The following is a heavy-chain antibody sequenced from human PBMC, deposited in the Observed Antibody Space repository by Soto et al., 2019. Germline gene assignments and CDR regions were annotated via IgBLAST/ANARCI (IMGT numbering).Heavy chain of an antibody. V-gene: IGHV4-34*01. CDR3: ARRLAGGIGDYFDY. Sequence: SETLSLTCAVYGGSFSGYYWSWIRQPPGKGLEWIGEINHSGSTNYNPSLKSRVTISVDTSKNQFSLKLSSVTAADTAVYYCARRLAGGIGDYFDYWGQGTLVTVSS. CDR2: INHSGST. J-gene: IGHJ4*02. CDR1: GGSFSGYY. D-gene: IGHD3-3*02.